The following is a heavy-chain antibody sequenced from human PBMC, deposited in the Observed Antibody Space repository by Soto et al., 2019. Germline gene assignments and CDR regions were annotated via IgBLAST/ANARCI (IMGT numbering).Heavy chain of an antibody. J-gene: IGHJ4*02. D-gene: IGHD5-12*01. CDR2: IYPSDSTT. CDR1: GYSCTNYC. CDR3: ARVATGFDY. V-gene: IGHV5-51*01. Sequence: PGESLKISCKCSGYSCTNYCIAWVRQMPGKGLEYMGIIYPSDSTTRYSPSFQGQVTISADKSISTAYLQWNSLKASDTAVYYCARVATGFDYCGQGTLVTFSS.